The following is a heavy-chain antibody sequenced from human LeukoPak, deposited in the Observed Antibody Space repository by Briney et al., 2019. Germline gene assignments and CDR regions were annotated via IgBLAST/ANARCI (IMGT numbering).Heavy chain of an antibody. CDR1: GYTPSNYA. CDR3: ARSLGKWSLDY. CDR2: IRGSGAST. V-gene: IGHV3-23*01. D-gene: IGHD2-15*01. Sequence: GGSLRLSCAASGYTPSNYALGWVRPAPGKGLEGVSAIRGSGASTYYADSVKGRFTISRDNFKKTLYLQMNSLRSEDTAVYYCARSLGKWSLDYWGQGTLVTVSS. J-gene: IGHJ4*02.